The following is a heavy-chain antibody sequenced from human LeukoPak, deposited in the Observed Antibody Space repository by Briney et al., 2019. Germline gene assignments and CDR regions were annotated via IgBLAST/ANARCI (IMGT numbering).Heavy chain of an antibody. CDR3: ARGKAVAGIPTLWAPYYYYMDV. D-gene: IGHD6-19*01. V-gene: IGHV1-69*06. Sequence: GSSVKVSCKASGGTFSSYAISWVRQAPGQGLEWMGGIIPIFGTANYAQKFQGRVTITADKSTSTAYMGLSSLRSEDTAVYYCARGKAVAGIPTLWAPYYYYMDVWGKGTTVTVSS. CDR2: IIPIFGTA. J-gene: IGHJ6*03. CDR1: GGTFSSYA.